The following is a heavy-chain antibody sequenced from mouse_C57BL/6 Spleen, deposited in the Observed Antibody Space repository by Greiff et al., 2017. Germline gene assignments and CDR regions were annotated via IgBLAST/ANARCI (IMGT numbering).Heavy chain of an antibody. D-gene: IGHD3-2*02. Sequence: VQLQQSGPELVKPGASVKLSCKASGYTFTSYDINWVKQRPGQGLEWIGWIYPRDGSTKYNEKFKGKATLTVDTSSSTAYMELHSLTSEDSAVYFCAREAAQATDYAMDYWGQGTSVTVSS. CDR3: AREAAQATDYAMDY. CDR1: GYTFTSYD. J-gene: IGHJ4*01. CDR2: IYPRDGST. V-gene: IGHV1-85*01.